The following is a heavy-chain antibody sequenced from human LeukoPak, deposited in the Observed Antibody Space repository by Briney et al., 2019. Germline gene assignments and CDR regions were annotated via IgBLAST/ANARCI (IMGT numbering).Heavy chain of an antibody. CDR1: RFSLSSHA. CDR3: ARDSKTASGCPDY. Sequence: GGSLRLSCVAFRFSLSSHAMHWVRQAPGKGLEWVAFIQDDERNIYYAGSVKGRFTISRDNSKNTVYLQMNSLRTEDTAVYYCARDSKTASGCPDYWGQGTLVTVSS. V-gene: IGHV3-30*02. CDR2: IQDDERNI. D-gene: IGHD6-19*01. J-gene: IGHJ4*02.